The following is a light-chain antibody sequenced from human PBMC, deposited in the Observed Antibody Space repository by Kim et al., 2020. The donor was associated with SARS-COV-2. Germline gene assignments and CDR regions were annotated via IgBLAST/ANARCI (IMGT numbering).Light chain of an antibody. J-gene: IGLJ2*01. CDR3: QAWDSSTVV. Sequence: SYELTQPPSVSVSPGQTASITCSGDKLGDKYACWYQQKPGQSPVLVIYQDSKRPSGIPERFSGSNSGNTATLTISGTPAMDEADYYCQAWDSSTVVFGGRTQLTVL. CDR2: QDS. V-gene: IGLV3-1*01. CDR1: KLGDKY.